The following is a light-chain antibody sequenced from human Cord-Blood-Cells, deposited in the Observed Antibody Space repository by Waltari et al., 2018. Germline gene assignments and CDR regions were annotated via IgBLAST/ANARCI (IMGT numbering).Light chain of an antibody. CDR1: SSDVGGYHY. V-gene: IGLV2-14*01. Sequence: QSALTQPASVSGSPGQSITIPCTGTSSDVGGYHYVSWNQQHPGNAPKLMSYDVSNRPSGVSNRFSGSKSGNTASLTISGLQAEDEADYYCSSYTSSSTPYYVFGTGTKVTVL. CDR3: SSYTSSSTPYYV. CDR2: DVS. J-gene: IGLJ1*01.